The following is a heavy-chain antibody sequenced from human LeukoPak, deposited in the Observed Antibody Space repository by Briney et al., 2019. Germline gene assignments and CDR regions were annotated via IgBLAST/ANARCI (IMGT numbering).Heavy chain of an antibody. D-gene: IGHD2-2*01. V-gene: IGHV3-49*04. CDR2: IRSKAYGGTT. CDR3: TRVETRGTSWGAFDI. J-gene: IGHJ3*02. Sequence: GGSLRLSCRASGFXFGDYAMSWVRQAPGKGLEWVGFIRSKAYGGTTEYAASVKGRFTISRDDSKSIAYLQMNSLKTEDTAVYYCTRVETRGTSWGAFDIWGQGTMVTVSS. CDR1: GFXFGDYA.